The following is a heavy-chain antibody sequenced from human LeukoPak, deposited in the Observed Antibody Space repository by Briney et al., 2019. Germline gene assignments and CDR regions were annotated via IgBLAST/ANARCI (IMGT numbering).Heavy chain of an antibody. V-gene: IGHV1-18*04. CDR2: ISAYNGNT. J-gene: IGHJ4*02. CDR3: ARADFDWLVRY. Sequence: GASVTVSCKASGYTFTSDGISWVRQAPGQWLEWMGWISAYNGNTNYAQKLQGRVTMTTDTSTSTAYMELRSLRSDDTAVYYCARADFDWLVRYWGQGTLVTVSS. D-gene: IGHD3-9*01. CDR1: GYTFTSDG.